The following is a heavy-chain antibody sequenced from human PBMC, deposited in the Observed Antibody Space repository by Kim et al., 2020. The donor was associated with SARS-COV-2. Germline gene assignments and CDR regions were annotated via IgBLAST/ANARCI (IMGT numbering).Heavy chain of an antibody. D-gene: IGHD6-19*01. Sequence: ADSVKGRVTISREDAKNTLYLQMNSLGAEDTAVYYCARGLRGETWGWCLAWGQGTLVTVSS. J-gene: IGHJ5*02. V-gene: IGHV3-30*01. CDR3: ARGLRGETWGWCLA.